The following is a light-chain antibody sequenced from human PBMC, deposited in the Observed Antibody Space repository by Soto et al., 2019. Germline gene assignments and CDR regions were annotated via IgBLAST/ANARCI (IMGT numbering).Light chain of an antibody. CDR2: EGT. CDR3: AAWDDSLNGWV. J-gene: IGLJ3*02. V-gene: IGLV2-23*01. CDR1: ASDVSTYDL. Sequence: QSVLTQPASVTGSPGQSVVISCTAAASDVSTYDLVSWYQQHPGNAPKLIIYEGTKRPSGVSNRFSGSSSDTTASLTVSGLQAEDEADYYCAAWDDSLNGWVFGGGTKLTVL.